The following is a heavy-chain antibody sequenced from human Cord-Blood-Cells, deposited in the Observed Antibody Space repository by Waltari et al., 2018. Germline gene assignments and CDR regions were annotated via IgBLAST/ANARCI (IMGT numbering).Heavy chain of an antibody. J-gene: IGHJ6*03. D-gene: IGHD6-19*01. V-gene: IGHV4-59*08. CDR1: GGSISSYY. CDR2: IYYNGST. Sequence: QVQLQESGPGLVKPSETLSLTCTVSGGSISSYYWSWIRQPPGKGLEWIGYIYYNGSTNCNPSLKSRVTISVDPSKDQFSRKLSSVTAADTAVYYCAGQGVAGYYYYYMDVWGKGTTVTVSS. CDR3: AGQGVAGYYYYYMDV.